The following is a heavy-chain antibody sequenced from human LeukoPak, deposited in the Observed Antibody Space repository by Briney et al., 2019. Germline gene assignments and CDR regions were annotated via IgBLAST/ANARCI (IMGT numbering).Heavy chain of an antibody. D-gene: IGHD6-6*01. CDR2: IYPGGDI. V-gene: IGHV3-53*01. J-gene: IGHJ6*03. CDR3: ARAAEQLVGVWAVYHYYYMDV. Sequence: PGGSLRLSCAASEVTVTSNYLSWVRQAPGRGLQWVSLIYPGGDIYYADSVKGRFIISRDNSKNTLSLQMNSLTADDTAVYYCARAAEQLVGVWAVYHYYYMDVWGKGTTVTVSS. CDR1: EVTVTSNY.